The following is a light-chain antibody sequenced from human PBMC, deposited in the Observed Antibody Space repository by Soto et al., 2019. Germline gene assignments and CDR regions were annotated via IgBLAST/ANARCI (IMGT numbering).Light chain of an antibody. CDR3: QQRANWPLTT. CDR2: GAS. CDR1: QSISDT. J-gene: IGKJ5*01. V-gene: IGKV3-15*01. Sequence: EIAMAQSPATLSVSPGGRATLPCRSSQSISDTLAWYQQKPGQAPRLLIHGASTRAPGFPARFSGSGSGTDFTLTISSLQSEDFAVYYCQQRANWPLTTFGHGTRLEI.